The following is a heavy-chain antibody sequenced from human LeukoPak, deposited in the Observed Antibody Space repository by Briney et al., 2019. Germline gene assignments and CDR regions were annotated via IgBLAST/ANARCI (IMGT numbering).Heavy chain of an antibody. J-gene: IGHJ4*02. V-gene: IGHV3-30-3*01. D-gene: IGHD6-13*01. Sequence: GGSLRLSCAASGFTFSSYAMHWVRQAPGKGLEWVAVISYDGSNKYYADSVKGRFTISRDNSKNTLYLQMNSLRAEDTAVYYCARDPHVAAAGPLDYWGQGTLVTVSS. CDR1: GFTFSSYA. CDR3: ARDPHVAAAGPLDY. CDR2: ISYDGSNK.